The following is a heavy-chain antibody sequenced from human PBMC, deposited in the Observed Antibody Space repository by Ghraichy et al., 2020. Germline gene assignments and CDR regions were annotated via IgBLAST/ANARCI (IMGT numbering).Heavy chain of an antibody. V-gene: IGHV4-31*03. D-gene: IGHD3-22*01. CDR3: ARVLGDTSGYYSWWFDS. J-gene: IGHJ5*01. CDR2: IYYSGSA. Sequence: SETLSLTCTVSGGSISCGGCYWSWVRQFPGKGLEWIGYIYYSGSAYYNPSLKGRVSISLDTSKNQLSLKLSSVTAADTAVYYCARVLGDTSGYYSWWFDSWGQGTLVTVSS. CDR1: GGSISCGGCY.